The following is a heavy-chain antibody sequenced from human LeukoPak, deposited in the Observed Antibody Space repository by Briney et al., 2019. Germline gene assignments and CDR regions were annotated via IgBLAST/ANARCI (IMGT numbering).Heavy chain of an antibody. J-gene: IGHJ4*02. D-gene: IGHD2/OR15-2a*01. CDR3: AKDKYPSPATFEY. CDR1: GFTFRSYA. CDR2: ISGSGGST. V-gene: IGHV3-23*01. Sequence: GGSLRLSCAVSGFTFRSYAMSWVRQAPGKGLEWVSAISGSGGSTYYADSVKGRFTISRDNSKNTLYLQMNSLRAEDTAVYYCAKDKYPSPATFEYWGQGTLVTVSS.